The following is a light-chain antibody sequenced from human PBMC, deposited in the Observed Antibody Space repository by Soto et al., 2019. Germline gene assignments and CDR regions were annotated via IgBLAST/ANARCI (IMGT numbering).Light chain of an antibody. V-gene: IGLV2-14*03. CDR2: DVT. J-gene: IGLJ1*01. CDR3: NSYTSSSTYV. CDR1: SSDVGGFNY. Sequence: QSALTQPASVSGSPGQSIPISCTGTSSDVGGFNYVSWYQQHPGKAPKLMIYDVTNRPSGVSYRFSGSKSGNTASLTISGLQAEDEADYYCNSYTSSSTYVFGTGTQLTVL.